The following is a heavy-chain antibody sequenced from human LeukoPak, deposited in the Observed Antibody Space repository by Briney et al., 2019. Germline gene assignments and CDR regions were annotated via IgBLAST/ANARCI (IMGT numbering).Heavy chain of an antibody. CDR1: GFTFSDYA. CDR2: ISWNSGSI. Sequence: GGSLRLSCAASGFTFSDYAMHWVRQAPGKGLEWVSGISWNSGSIGYADSVKGRFTISRDNAKNSLYLQMNSLRAEDMALYYCAKSGGGWGAYFDYWGQGTLVTVSS. CDR3: AKSGGGWGAYFDY. J-gene: IGHJ4*02. D-gene: IGHD6-19*01. V-gene: IGHV3-9*03.